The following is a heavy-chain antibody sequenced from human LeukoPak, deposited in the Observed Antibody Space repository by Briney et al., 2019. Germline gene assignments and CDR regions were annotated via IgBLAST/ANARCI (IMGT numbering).Heavy chain of an antibody. CDR2: ISSSSSYI. CDR3: ARGRQPYYYYMDV. V-gene: IGHV3-21*01. Sequence: SGGSLRLSCAASGFTFSSYSMNWVRQAPGKGLEWVSSISSSSSYIYYADSVKGRFTISRDNAKNSLYLQMNSLRAEDTAVYYCARGRQPYYYYMDVWGKGTTVTVSS. CDR1: GFTFSSYS. J-gene: IGHJ6*03.